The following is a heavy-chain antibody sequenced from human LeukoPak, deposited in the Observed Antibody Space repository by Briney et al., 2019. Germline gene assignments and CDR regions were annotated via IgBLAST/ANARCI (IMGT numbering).Heavy chain of an antibody. Sequence: GWALRLSCAASVFTFSSYGMHWVRQAPGKGLEWVAFIRYDGSNTYYADSVKGRFTISRDNSKNTLYLQMNSLRAEDTAVYYCAKDRYYDILTGYIDYWGQGTLVTVSS. D-gene: IGHD3-9*01. CDR1: VFTFSSYG. V-gene: IGHV3-30*02. J-gene: IGHJ4*02. CDR2: IRYDGSNT. CDR3: AKDRYYDILTGYIDY.